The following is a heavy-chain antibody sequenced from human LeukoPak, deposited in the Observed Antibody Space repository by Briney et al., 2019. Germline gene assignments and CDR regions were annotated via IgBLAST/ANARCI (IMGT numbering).Heavy chain of an antibody. CDR1: GFTFSSFE. CDR3: ARSGYLGPDY. CDR2: ISSSGSTI. J-gene: IGHJ4*02. V-gene: IGHV3-48*03. Sequence: GGSLRLSCAASGFTFSSFEVNWVRQAPGKGLEWVSYISSSGSTIYFADSVKGRFTTSRDNAKNSLYLQMNSLRADDTAVYYCARSGYLGPDYWGQGTPVTVSS. D-gene: IGHD2-2*01.